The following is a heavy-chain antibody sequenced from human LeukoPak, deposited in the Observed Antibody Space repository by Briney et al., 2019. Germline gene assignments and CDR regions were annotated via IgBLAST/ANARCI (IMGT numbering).Heavy chain of an antibody. D-gene: IGHD2-15*01. J-gene: IGHJ3*02. CDR2: IYNSEST. CDR3: ARHCSGGTCPLSFDAFDI. V-gene: IGHV4-59*08. Sequence: PSETLSLTCTVSGGSISSFYWSWIRQPPGKGLEWIGYIYNSESTNYNPSLKGGVTISVDTSKNQFSLMLTSVTASDTAMYYCARHCSGGTCPLSFDAFDIWGQGTMVTVSS. CDR1: GGSISSFY.